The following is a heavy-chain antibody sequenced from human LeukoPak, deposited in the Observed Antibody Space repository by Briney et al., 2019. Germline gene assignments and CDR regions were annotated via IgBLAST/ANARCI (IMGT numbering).Heavy chain of an antibody. CDR2: INRDGSER. CDR3: ARRNAMVV. V-gene: IGHV3-7*03. J-gene: IGHJ6*02. Sequence: GGSLRLSCAASGFTFSNYWMTWVRQAPGKGLEWVANINRDGSERYYVDSVKGRFTISRDDAKSSLYLQMNSLRAEDTAVYYCARRNAMVVWGLGTTVIVFS. CDR1: GFTFSNYW.